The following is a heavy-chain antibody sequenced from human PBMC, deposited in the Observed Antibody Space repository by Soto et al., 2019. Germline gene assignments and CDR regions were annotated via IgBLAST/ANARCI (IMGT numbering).Heavy chain of an antibody. CDR3: ARDGSGPPLDYCTNGVCLAH. CDR2: IIPILGIA. V-gene: IGHV1-69*04. D-gene: IGHD2-8*01. Sequence: GASVKVSCTASGGTFSSYTISWVRQAPGQGLEWMGRIIPILGIANYAQKFQGRVTITADKSTSTAYMELSSLRSEDTAVYYCARDGSGPPLDYCTNGVCLAHWGQGTLVTVSS. CDR1: GGTFSSYT. J-gene: IGHJ4*02.